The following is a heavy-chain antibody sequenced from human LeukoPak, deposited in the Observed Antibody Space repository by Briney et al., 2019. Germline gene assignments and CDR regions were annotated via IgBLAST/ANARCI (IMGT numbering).Heavy chain of an antibody. J-gene: IGHJ4*02. Sequence: PGGSLRLSCAASGFTFSSYSMNWVRQAPGKGLEWVAVIWYDRSNKYYADSVKGRFTISRDNSKNTLYLQMNSLRAEDTAVYYCARDAPGALDYWGQGTLVTVSS. D-gene: IGHD1-26*01. V-gene: IGHV3-33*08. CDR3: ARDAPGALDY. CDR2: IWYDRSNK. CDR1: GFTFSSYS.